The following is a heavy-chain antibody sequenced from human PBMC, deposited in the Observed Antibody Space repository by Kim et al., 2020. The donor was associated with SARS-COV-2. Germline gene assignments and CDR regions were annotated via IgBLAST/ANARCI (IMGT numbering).Heavy chain of an antibody. V-gene: IGHV3-13*01. D-gene: IGHD3-10*01. J-gene: IGHJ6*02. CDR3: ARVLMVRGPPGGMDV. Sequence: GGSLRLSCAASGFTFSSYDMHWVRQATGKGLEWVSAIGTAGDTYYPGSVKGRFTISRENAKNSLYLQMNSLRAGDTAVYYCARVLMVRGPPGGMDVWGQGTTVTVSS. CDR1: GFTFSSYD. CDR2: IGTAGDT.